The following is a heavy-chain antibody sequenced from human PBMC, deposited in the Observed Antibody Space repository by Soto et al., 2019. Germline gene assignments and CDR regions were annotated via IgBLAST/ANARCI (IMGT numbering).Heavy chain of an antibody. Sequence: PGASLKISCKGSGYSFTSYWIGWVRQMPGKGLEWMGIIYPGDSDTRYSPSFQGQATISADKSIRTAYLQWSSLKASDTAMYYCARHPTAYYYDSSGYTDRDYYYYGMDVWGQGTTVTVSS. CDR2: IYPGDSDT. V-gene: IGHV5-51*01. CDR1: GYSFTSYW. CDR3: ARHPTAYYYDSSGYTDRDYYYYGMDV. J-gene: IGHJ6*02. D-gene: IGHD3-22*01.